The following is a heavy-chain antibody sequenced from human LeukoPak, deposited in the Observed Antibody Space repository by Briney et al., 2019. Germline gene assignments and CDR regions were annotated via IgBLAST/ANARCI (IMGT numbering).Heavy chain of an antibody. J-gene: IGHJ4*02. D-gene: IGHD3-10*01. CDR1: GGSISSGGYS. CDR2: IYHSGST. Sequence: PSETLSLTCAVSGGSISSGGYSWSWIRQPPGKGLEWIGYIYHSGSTYYNPSLKSRVTILVDRSKNQFSLKLSSVTAADTAVYYCASFNGSGSYYGDYWGQGTLVTVSS. V-gene: IGHV4-30-2*01. CDR3: ASFNGSGSYYGDY.